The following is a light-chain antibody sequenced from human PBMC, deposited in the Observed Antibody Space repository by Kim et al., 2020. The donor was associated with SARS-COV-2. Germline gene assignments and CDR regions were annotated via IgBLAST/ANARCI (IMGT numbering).Light chain of an antibody. J-gene: IGLJ3*02. V-gene: IGLV1-44*01. CDR2: GNS. Sequence: GQRVTISCSGSSSNIGINIVSWFQQLPGTAPKLLIYGNSQRPSGVPDRFSGSKSGTSASLAISELQSEDEADYYCAAWDDSLNVWVLGGGTKLTVL. CDR1: SSNIGINI. CDR3: AAWDDSLNVWV.